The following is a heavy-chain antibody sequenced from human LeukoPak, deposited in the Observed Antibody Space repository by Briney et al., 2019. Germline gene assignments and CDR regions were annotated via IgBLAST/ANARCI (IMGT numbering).Heavy chain of an antibody. Sequence: ASVKVSCKASGYTFTSYAMNWVRQAPGQGLEWMGWINTNTGNPTYDQGFTGRFVFSLDTSVSTAYLQISSLKAEDTAVYYCARGPTPLGRLGELSLHDYWGQGTLVTVSS. V-gene: IGHV7-4-1*02. CDR2: INTNTGNP. CDR3: ARGPTPLGRLGELSLHDY. CDR1: GYTFTSYA. D-gene: IGHD3-16*02. J-gene: IGHJ4*02.